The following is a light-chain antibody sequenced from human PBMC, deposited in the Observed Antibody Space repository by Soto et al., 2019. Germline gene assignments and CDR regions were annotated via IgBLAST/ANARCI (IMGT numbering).Light chain of an antibody. CDR1: QDISNY. Sequence: DIQMTQSPSSLSASVGDRVTITCQASQDISNYLNWYQQKPGKAPKLLIYDASNLETGVPSRFSGSGSGTDFTFTISSLQPEDIATYYCHQSSGFGQGTKLDIK. CDR2: DAS. V-gene: IGKV1-33*01. CDR3: HQSSG. J-gene: IGKJ2*01.